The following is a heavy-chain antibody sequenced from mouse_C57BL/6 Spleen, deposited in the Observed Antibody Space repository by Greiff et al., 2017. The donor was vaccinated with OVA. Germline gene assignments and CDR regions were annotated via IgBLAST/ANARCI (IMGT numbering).Heavy chain of an antibody. V-gene: IGHV1-55*01. J-gene: IGHJ4*01. CDR2: IYPGSGST. CDR1: GYTFTSYW. D-gene: IGHD1-2*01. CDR3: ARRGTAYAMDY. Sequence: QVQLQQPGAELVKPGASVKMSCKASGYTFTSYWITWVKQRPGQGLEWIGDIYPGSGSTNSNEKFKSKATLTVDTSSSTAYMQLSSLTSEDSAVYYCARRGTAYAMDYWGQGTSVTVSS.